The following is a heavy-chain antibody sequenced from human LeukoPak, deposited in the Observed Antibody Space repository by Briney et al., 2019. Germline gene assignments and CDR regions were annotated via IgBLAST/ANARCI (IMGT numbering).Heavy chain of an antibody. CDR3: ARVGSCTNGVCYNPFDY. CDR2: ISSSGSTT. Sequence: GESLKISCAASGFIFSDYYMSWIRQAPGKGLEWVSYISSSGSTTYYADSVKGRFTISRDNAKNSLYLQMNSLRAEDTAVYYCARVGSCTNGVCYNPFDYWGQGTLVTVSS. J-gene: IGHJ4*02. D-gene: IGHD2-8*01. V-gene: IGHV3-11*04. CDR1: GFIFSDYY.